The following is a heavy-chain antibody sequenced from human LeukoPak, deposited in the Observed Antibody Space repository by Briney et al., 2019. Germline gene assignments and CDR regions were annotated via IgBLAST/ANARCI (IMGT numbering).Heavy chain of an antibody. CDR3: ARDVNGFSSTWYEY. CDR1: GFAFNTYT. D-gene: IGHD6-13*01. CDR2: ISSSRSYI. J-gene: IGHJ4*02. V-gene: IGHV3-21*01. Sequence: GGSLRLSCAASGFAFNTYTMNWVRQAPGKGLEWVSSISSSRSYIYYADSVKGRFTISRDNAKNSLYLQMNSLRAEDTALYYCARDVNGFSSTWYEYWGQGTLVTVSS.